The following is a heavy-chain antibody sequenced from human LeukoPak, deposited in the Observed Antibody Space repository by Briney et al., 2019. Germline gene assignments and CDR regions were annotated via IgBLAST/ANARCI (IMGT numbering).Heavy chain of an antibody. D-gene: IGHD2-2*01. CDR1: GDSISSGGYS. J-gene: IGHJ4*02. CDR2: IFHGGST. Sequence: SETLSLTCAVSGDSISSGGYSWNWIRQPPREGLEWIMYIFHGGSTHYNPSLKSRVTISVDRSKNQFSLRLSSVTAADTAAYYCARAGDCSTYIYFDCWGQGTLVTVSS. CDR3: ARAGDCSTYIYFDC. V-gene: IGHV4-30-2*01.